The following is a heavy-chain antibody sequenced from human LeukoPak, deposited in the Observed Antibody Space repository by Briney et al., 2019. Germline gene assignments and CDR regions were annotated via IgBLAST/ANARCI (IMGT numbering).Heavy chain of an antibody. J-gene: IGHJ4*02. V-gene: IGHV1-3*03. CDR3: VRNSVHDALDY. CDR2: INIGNGYI. D-gene: IGHD5/OR15-5a*01. Sequence: AASVKVSCKASGYSFTTKTIHWVRQAPGQRLEWMGWINIGNGYIKYSQAFQGRVTITSDTSATTAYMELGRLRSEDTAIYHCVRNSVHDALDYWGQGTLVIVSS. CDR1: GYSFTTKT.